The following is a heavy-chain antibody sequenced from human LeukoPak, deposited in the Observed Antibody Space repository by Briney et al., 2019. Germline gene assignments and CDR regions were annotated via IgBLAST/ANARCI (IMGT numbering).Heavy chain of an antibody. CDR1: GFTFSNYA. CDR2: ISGGGGST. V-gene: IGHV3-23*01. D-gene: IGHD2-2*01. J-gene: IGHJ5*02. Sequence: TGGSLRLSCPVSGFTFSNYAMSWVHQAPGKGLEWVSTISGGGGSTYYADSVKGRFTISRDNSKNTLYLQMNSLRAEDTAVYYCAKEVIPAAIVFDPWGQGTLVTVSS. CDR3: AKEVIPAAIVFDP.